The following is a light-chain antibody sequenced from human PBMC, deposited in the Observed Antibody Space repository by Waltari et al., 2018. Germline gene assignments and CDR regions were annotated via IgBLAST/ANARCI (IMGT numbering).Light chain of an antibody. CDR2: AAS. Sequence: DIQMTQSRSSLSASIGDRVSITCRATQNINSYLNWYQQKPGKAPKLLIYAASTLQSGVPSRFSGSGSGTDFTLTISSLQPEDFATYYCQQSYSTLITFGPGTKVDIK. V-gene: IGKV1-39*01. CDR3: QQSYSTLIT. J-gene: IGKJ3*01. CDR1: QNINSY.